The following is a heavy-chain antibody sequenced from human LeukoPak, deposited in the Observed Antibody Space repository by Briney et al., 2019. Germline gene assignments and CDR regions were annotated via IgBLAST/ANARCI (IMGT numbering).Heavy chain of an antibody. CDR2: INHSGST. CDR1: GGSSSGYY. V-gene: IGHV4-34*01. Sequence: SETLSLTCAVYGGSSSGYYWSWIRQPPGKGLEWIGEINHSGSTNYNPSLKSRVTISVDTSKNQFSLKLSSVTAADTAVYYCARRGRAGIAAAGTRGAFDIWGQGTMVTVSS. J-gene: IGHJ3*02. D-gene: IGHD6-13*01. CDR3: ARRGRAGIAAAGTRGAFDI.